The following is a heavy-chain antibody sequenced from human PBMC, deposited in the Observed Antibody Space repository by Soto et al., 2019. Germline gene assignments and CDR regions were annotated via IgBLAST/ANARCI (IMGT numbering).Heavy chain of an antibody. CDR1: GFTFSSYS. CDR2: ISSSSSYI. Sequence: GGSLRLSCAASGFTFSSYSMNWVRQAPGKGLEWVSSISSSSSYIYYADSVKGRFTISRDNAKNSLYLQMNSLRAEDTAVYYSARDFKVLLWFGESPYYYGMDVWGQGTTVTVSS. J-gene: IGHJ6*02. D-gene: IGHD3-10*01. V-gene: IGHV3-21*01. CDR3: ARDFKVLLWFGESPYYYGMDV.